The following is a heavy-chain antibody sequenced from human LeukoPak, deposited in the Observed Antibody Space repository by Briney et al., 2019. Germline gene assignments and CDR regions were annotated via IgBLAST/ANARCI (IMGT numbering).Heavy chain of an antibody. Sequence: PGGSLRLSCAASGFTFDDYAMHWVRQAPGKGQEWVSGISWNSGSIGYADSVKGRFTISRDNAKNSLYLQMNSLRAEDTALYYCGKGGTMVRGVIHYWGQGTLVTVSS. CDR1: GFTFDDYA. CDR3: GKGGTMVRGVIHY. V-gene: IGHV3-9*01. J-gene: IGHJ4*02. D-gene: IGHD3-10*01. CDR2: ISWNSGSI.